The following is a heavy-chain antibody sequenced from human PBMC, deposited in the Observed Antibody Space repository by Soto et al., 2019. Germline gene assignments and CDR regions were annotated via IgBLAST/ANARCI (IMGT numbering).Heavy chain of an antibody. CDR2: INSDGSST. V-gene: IGHV3-74*01. CDR3: ASVTTVTFWFDP. D-gene: IGHD4-17*01. Sequence: GGSLRLSCAASGFTFSSYWMHWVRQAPGKGLVWVSRINSDGSSTSYADSVKGRFTISRDNAKNTLYLQMNSLRAEDTAVYYCASVTTVTFWFDPWGQGTLVTVSS. CDR1: GFTFSSYW. J-gene: IGHJ5*02.